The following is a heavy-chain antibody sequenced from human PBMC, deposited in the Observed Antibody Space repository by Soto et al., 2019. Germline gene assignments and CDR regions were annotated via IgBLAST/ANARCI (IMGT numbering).Heavy chain of an antibody. CDR3: ATRGCTNGVCSWFDP. J-gene: IGHJ5*02. Sequence: SETLSLTCAVYGGSLSGYYWSWIRQPPGKGLEWIGEINHSGSTNYNPSLKSRVTISVDTSKNQFSLKLSSVTAADTAVYYCATRGCTNGVCSWFDPWGQGTLVTVSS. V-gene: IGHV4-34*01. CDR1: GGSLSGYY. D-gene: IGHD2-8*01. CDR2: INHSGST.